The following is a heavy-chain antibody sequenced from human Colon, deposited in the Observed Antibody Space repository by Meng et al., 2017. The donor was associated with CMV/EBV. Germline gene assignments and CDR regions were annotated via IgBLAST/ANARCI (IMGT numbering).Heavy chain of an antibody. CDR2: IKSKTDGGTT. CDR1: GFTFSNAW. J-gene: IGHJ6*02. D-gene: IGHD3-3*01. Sequence: GGSLRLSCAASGFTFSNAWMSWVRQAPGKGLEWVGRIKSKTDGGTTDYAAPVKGRFTISRDDSKNTLYLQMNSLKTEDTAVYYCTTDPSQHYDFWGDVWGQGTTVTVSS. CDR3: TTDPSQHYDFWGDV. V-gene: IGHV3-15*01.